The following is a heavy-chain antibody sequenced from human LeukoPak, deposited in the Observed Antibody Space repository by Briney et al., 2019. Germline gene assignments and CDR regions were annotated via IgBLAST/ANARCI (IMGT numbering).Heavy chain of an antibody. D-gene: IGHD6-19*01. Sequence: GASVKVSCKASGYTFTGYYMHWVRQAPGQGLEWMGWINPNSGGTNYAQKFQGRVTMTRDTSISTAYMELSRLRSDDTAVYYCASTIAVAGIHFDYWGQGTLVTVSS. CDR3: ASTIAVAGIHFDY. J-gene: IGHJ4*02. CDR2: INPNSGGT. CDR1: GYTFTGYY. V-gene: IGHV1-2*02.